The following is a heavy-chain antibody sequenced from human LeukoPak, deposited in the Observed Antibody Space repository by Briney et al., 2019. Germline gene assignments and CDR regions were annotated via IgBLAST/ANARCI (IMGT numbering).Heavy chain of an antibody. CDR3: AKAEGGH. Sequence: SLRLSCAASGFTFSSYGMHWVRQAPGKGLEWVAVISYDGSNKYYADSVKGRFTISRDNSKNTLYLQMNSLRAEDTAVYYCAKAEGGHWGQGTTVTVSS. CDR1: GFTFSSYG. V-gene: IGHV3-30*18. J-gene: IGHJ6*02. CDR2: ISYDGSNK.